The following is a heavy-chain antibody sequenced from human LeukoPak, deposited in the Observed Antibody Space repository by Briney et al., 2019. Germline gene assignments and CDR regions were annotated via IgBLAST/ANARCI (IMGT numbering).Heavy chain of an antibody. Sequence: PSEALSLTCTVSGGSISSYYWSWIRQPPGKGLEWIGYIYYSGSTNYNPSLKSRVTISVDTSKNQFSLKLSSVTAADTAVYYCARDNSCSGGSCYSEGWFDPWGQGTLVTVSS. V-gene: IGHV4-59*01. D-gene: IGHD2-15*01. CDR3: ARDNSCSGGSCYSEGWFDP. CDR2: IYYSGST. CDR1: GGSISSYY. J-gene: IGHJ5*02.